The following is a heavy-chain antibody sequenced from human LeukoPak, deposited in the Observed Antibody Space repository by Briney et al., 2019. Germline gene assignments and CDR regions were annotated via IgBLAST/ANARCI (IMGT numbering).Heavy chain of an antibody. CDR1: GGSISSYY. V-gene: IGHV4-59*08. Sequence: PSETLSLTCTVSGGSISSYYWSWIRQPPGKGLEWIGYIYYSGSTNYNPSLKSRVTISVDTSKNQFSLKLSSVTAADTAVYYCARAGAEYSSSWDPYYFDYWGQGTLVTVSS. D-gene: IGHD6-6*01. CDR3: ARAGAEYSSSWDPYYFDY. J-gene: IGHJ4*02. CDR2: IYYSGST.